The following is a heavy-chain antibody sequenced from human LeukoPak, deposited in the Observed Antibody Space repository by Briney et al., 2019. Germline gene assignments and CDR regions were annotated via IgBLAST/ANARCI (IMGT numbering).Heavy chain of an antibody. V-gene: IGHV1-2*02. J-gene: IGHJ4*02. Sequence: ASVKVSCKASGYTFTSYGISWVRQAPGQGLEWMGWINPNSGGTNYAQKFQGRVTMTRDTSISTAYMELSRLRSDDTAVYYCARIDGGLGDYWGQGTLVTVSS. CDR3: ARIDGGLGDY. CDR1: GYTFTSYG. D-gene: IGHD4-23*01. CDR2: INPNSGGT.